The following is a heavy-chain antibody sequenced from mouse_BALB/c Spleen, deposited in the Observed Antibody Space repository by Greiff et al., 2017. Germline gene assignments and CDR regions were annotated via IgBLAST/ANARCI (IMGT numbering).Heavy chain of an antibody. J-gene: IGHJ4*01. CDR2: IDPYYGGT. Sequence: VHVKQSGPELEKPGASVKISCKASGYSFTGYNMNWVKQSNGKSLEWIGNIDPYYGGTSYNQKFKGKATLTVDKSSSTAYMQLKSLTSEDSAVYYCARQAMTLYAMDYWGQGTSVTVSS. CDR1: GYSFTGYN. V-gene: IGHV1-39*01. CDR3: ARQAMTLYAMDY.